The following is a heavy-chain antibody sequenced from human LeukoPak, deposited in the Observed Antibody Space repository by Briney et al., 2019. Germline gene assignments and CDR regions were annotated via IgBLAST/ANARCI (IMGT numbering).Heavy chain of an antibody. D-gene: IGHD6-13*01. Sequence: SETLSLTCTVSGGSISSSSYYWGWIRQPPGKGLEWIGSIYYSGSTYYNPSLKSRVTISVDTSKNQFSLKLSSVTAADTAVYYCIGSSTGGVDYWGQGTLVTVSS. V-gene: IGHV4-39*07. J-gene: IGHJ4*02. CDR1: GGSISSSSYY. CDR2: IYYSGST. CDR3: IGSSTGGVDY.